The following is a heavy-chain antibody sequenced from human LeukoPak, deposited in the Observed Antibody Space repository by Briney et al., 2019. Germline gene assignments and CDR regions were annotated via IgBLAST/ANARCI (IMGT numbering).Heavy chain of an antibody. CDR1: GYTFTGYY. V-gene: IGHV1-2*06. CDR3: ARLPVDYYDSSGYVPP. Sequence: ASVKVSCKASGYTFTGYYMHWVRQAPGQGLEWMGRTNLNSGGTNYAQKFQGRVTMTRDTSISTAYMELSRLRSDDTAVYYCARLPVDYYDSSGYVPPWGQGTLVTVSS. CDR2: TNLNSGGT. J-gene: IGHJ5*02. D-gene: IGHD3-22*01.